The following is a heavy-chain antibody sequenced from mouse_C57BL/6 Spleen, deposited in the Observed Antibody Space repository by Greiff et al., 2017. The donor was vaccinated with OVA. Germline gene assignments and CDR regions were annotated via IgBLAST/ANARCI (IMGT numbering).Heavy chain of an antibody. CDR1: GFTFSSYA. J-gene: IGHJ4*01. D-gene: IGHD1-1*01. Sequence: EVQLVESGGGLVKPGGSLKLSCAASGFTFSSYAMSWVRQTPEKRLEWVATISDGGSYTYYPDNVKGRFTISRDNAKNNLYLQMSHLKSEDTAMYYGAREATVVAPNAMDYWGQGTSVTVSS. CDR3: AREATVVAPNAMDY. CDR2: ISDGGSYT. V-gene: IGHV5-4*01.